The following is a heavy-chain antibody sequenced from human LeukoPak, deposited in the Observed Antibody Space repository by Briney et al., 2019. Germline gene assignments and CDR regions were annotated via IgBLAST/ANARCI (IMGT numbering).Heavy chain of an antibody. J-gene: IGHJ4*02. CDR2: IYHNGNR. CDR1: GYSISSGFY. Sequence: PSETLSLTCAVSGYSISSGFYWAWIRQPPGKGLEWIATIYHNGNRFYNPSLRSRVSISVDTSENGFSLNLSSVAAADTAVYYCARLFGSGSYKPPASTDYWGQGTLVTVSS. D-gene: IGHD1-26*01. CDR3: ARLFGSGSYKPPASTDY. V-gene: IGHV4-38-2*01.